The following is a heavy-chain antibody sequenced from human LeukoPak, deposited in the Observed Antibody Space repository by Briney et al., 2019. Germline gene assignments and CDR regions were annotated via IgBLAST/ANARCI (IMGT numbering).Heavy chain of an antibody. V-gene: IGHV1-2*02. D-gene: IGHD5-24*01. CDR1: GYTFTCYY. J-gene: IGHJ6*02. Sequence: GASVKVSCKASGYTFTCYYMHWVRQAPGQGLEWMGWINPNSGGTNYAQKFQGRVTMTRDTSISTAYMELRSLRSDDTAVYYCARVFIDGYNRAYGMDVWGQGTTVTVSS. CDR3: ARVFIDGYNRAYGMDV. CDR2: INPNSGGT.